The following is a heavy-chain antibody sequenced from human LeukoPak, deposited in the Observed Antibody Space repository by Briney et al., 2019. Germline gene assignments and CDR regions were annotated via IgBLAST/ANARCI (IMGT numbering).Heavy chain of an antibody. CDR1: GFTVSNNY. D-gene: IGHD1-26*01. V-gene: IGHV3-53*01. CDR3: AKDRTVGASYWYFDL. CDR2: IYSGGNT. J-gene: IGHJ2*01. Sequence: GGSLRLSCAASGFTVSNNYMSWVRQAPGKGLEWVSLIYSGGNTYYADSVRGRFSISRDNSKNTLYLQMNSLRAEDTAIYYCAKDRTVGASYWYFDLWGRGTLVTVSS.